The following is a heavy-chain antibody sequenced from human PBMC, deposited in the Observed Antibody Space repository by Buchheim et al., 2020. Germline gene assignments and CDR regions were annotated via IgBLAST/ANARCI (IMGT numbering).Heavy chain of an antibody. CDR1: GFTFRTYA. CDR2: IVGGGNGI. Sequence: EVQLLESGGGLAQPGGSLRLSCVGSGFTFRTYAMNWVRQAPGKGLEWLSVIVGGGNGIHYADAVKGRFTISRDNSKNTLYLQMNSLRAEDTAVYYCAKDSGRVFRYYDYWGQGTL. CDR3: AKDSGRVFRYYDY. D-gene: IGHD3-10*01. V-gene: IGHV3-23*01. J-gene: IGHJ4*02.